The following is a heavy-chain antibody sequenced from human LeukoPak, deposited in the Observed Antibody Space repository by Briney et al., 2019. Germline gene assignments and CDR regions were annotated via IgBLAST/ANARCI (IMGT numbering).Heavy chain of an antibody. J-gene: IGHJ4*02. CDR2: IYYSGST. Sequence: SETLSLTCSVSGYSISSGYYWDWIRQPPGKGLEWIGYIYYSGSTNYNPSLKSRVTISVDTSKNQFSLKLSSVTAADAAVYYCARVSSSIDYWGQGTLVTVSS. V-gene: IGHV4-59*01. CDR3: ARVSSSIDY. D-gene: IGHD6-6*01. CDR1: GYSISSGYY.